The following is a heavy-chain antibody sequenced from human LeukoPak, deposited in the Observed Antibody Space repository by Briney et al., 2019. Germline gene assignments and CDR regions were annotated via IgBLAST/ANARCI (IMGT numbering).Heavy chain of an antibody. D-gene: IGHD3-9*01. V-gene: IGHV4-59*01. CDR3: ARSKDILTGYCFDY. CDR1: GGSISSYY. Sequence: SETLSLTCTVSGGSISSYYWSWIRQPPGKGLEWIGYIYYSGSTNNNPSLKSRVTISVDTSKNQFSLKLSSVTAADTAVYYCARSKDILTGYCFDYWGQGTLVTVSS. J-gene: IGHJ4*02. CDR2: IYYSGST.